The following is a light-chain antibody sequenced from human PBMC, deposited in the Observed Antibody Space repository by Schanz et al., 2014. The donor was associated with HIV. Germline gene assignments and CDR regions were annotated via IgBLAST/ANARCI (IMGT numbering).Light chain of an antibody. CDR2: VAS. CDR1: QGVSSY. Sequence: EIVLTQSPATLSLSPGERATLSCRASQGVSSYLAWYQQKPGQAPRLLIYVASIRASGVPERFSGSGSGTDFTLTITRLEPEDFAVYFCQQYGGSPGTFGPGTKVDIK. J-gene: IGKJ3*01. CDR3: QQYGGSPGT. V-gene: IGKV3-20*01.